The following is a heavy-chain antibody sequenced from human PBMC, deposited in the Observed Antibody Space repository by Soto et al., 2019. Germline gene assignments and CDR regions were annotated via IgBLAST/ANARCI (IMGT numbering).Heavy chain of an antibody. CDR2: ISSSSSTI. CDR1: GFTFSSYS. Sequence: EVQLVESGGGLVQPGGSLRLSCAASGFTFSSYSMNWVRQAPGKGLEWVSYISSSSSTIYYADSVKGRFTISRDNAKNSLYLQINSLRAENTAVYYCARATPASRNAFDIWGQGTMVTVSS. V-gene: IGHV3-48*01. CDR3: ARATPASRNAFDI. J-gene: IGHJ3*02.